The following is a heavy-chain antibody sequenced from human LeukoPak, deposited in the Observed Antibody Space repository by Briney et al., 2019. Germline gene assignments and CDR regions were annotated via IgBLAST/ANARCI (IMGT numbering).Heavy chain of an antibody. J-gene: IGHJ4*02. CDR1: GYTFTSYG. CDR3: ARGDSSGYTLDY. V-gene: IGHV1-2*04. Sequence: ASVKVSCKASGYTFTSYGISWVRQAPGQGLEWMGWINPNSGGTNYAQKFQGWVTMTRDTSISTAYMELSRLRSDDTAVYYCARGDSSGYTLDYWGQGTLVTVSS. D-gene: IGHD3-22*01. CDR2: INPNSGGT.